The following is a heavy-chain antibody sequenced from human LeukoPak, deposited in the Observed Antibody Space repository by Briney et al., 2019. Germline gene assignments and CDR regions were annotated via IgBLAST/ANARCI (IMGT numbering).Heavy chain of an antibody. D-gene: IGHD6-6*01. J-gene: IGHJ6*03. CDR1: GGTFSSYA. CDR2: IIPIFGTA. V-gene: IGHV1-69*05. CDR3: ARGLSHSSSIYMDV. Sequence: GASVKVSCKASGGTFSSYAISWVRQAPGQGLEWMGGIIPIFGTANYAQKFQGRVTITTDESTSTAYMELSSLRSEDTAVYYCARGLSHSSSIYMDVWGKGTTVTVSS.